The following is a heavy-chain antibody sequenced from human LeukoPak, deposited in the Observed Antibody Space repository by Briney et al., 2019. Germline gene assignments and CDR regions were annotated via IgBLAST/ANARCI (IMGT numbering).Heavy chain of an antibody. D-gene: IGHD3-10*01. CDR2: IYYSGST. CDR1: GGSISSYY. V-gene: IGHV4-59*08. Sequence: SETLSLTCTVSGGSISSYYWSWIRQPPGKGLEWIGYIYYSGSTNYNPSLKSRVTISVDTSKNQFSLKLSSVTAADTAVYYCARHSRGSTMVRGVIWWFDPWGQGTLVIVSS. CDR3: ARHSRGSTMVRGVIWWFDP. J-gene: IGHJ5*02.